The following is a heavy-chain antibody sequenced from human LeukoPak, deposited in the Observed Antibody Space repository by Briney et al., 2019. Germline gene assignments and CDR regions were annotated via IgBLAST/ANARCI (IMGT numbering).Heavy chain of an antibody. Sequence: SETLSLTCTVSGGSVSSNRFYWGWIRQPPGKGLDWIGSMYYNGGTYYNPSLKSRVTISVDTSKNQFSLKLSSVTAADTAVYYCARCRLEWLPGRYYFDYWGQGTLVTVSS. D-gene: IGHD3-3*01. CDR3: ARCRLEWLPGRYYFDY. CDR1: GGSVSSNRFY. J-gene: IGHJ4*02. V-gene: IGHV4-39*07. CDR2: MYYNGGT.